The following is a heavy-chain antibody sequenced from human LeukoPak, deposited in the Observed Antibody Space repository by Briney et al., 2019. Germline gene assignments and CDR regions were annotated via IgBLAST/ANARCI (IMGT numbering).Heavy chain of an antibody. CDR1: GGTFSSYA. D-gene: IGHD3-22*01. J-gene: IGHJ4*02. CDR2: IIPIFGTA. Sequence: GASVTVSCKASGGTFSSYAISWVRQAPGQGLEWMGGIIPIFGTANYAQKFQGRVTMTTDESTSTAYMELSSLRSEDTAVYYCAGCTYYYDSSGYSGFDYWGQGTLVTVSS. V-gene: IGHV1-69*05. CDR3: AGCTYYYDSSGYSGFDY.